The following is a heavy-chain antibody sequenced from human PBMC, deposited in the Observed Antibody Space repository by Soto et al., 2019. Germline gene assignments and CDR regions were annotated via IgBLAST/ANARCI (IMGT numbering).Heavy chain of an antibody. D-gene: IGHD6-13*01. Sequence: PGGSLRLSCAASGFTFDDYSMHWVRQAPGKGLEWVSGISWNSGSIGYADSVKGRFTISRDNAKNTLYLQMNSLRAEDTALYYCAKDRIAAAAPDAFDIWGQGTMVTVSS. J-gene: IGHJ3*02. V-gene: IGHV3-9*01. CDR1: GFTFDDYS. CDR2: ISWNSGSI. CDR3: AKDRIAAAAPDAFDI.